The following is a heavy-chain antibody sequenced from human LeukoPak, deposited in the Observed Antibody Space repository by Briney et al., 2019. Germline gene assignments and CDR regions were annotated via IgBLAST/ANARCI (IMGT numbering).Heavy chain of an antibody. V-gene: IGHV3-43*02. J-gene: IGHJ3*01. CDR2: ISGDGGRT. Sequence: GGCLRLSCAASGFTFDDYAMNWVRQTPGMGLEWVSLISGDGGRTFYADSVKGRFTISRDNSKDSLYLQMNSMTTEDTALYYCAKDLASLYDAFNVWGQGTIVSVSS. CDR1: GFTFDDYA. CDR3: AKDLASLYDAFNV.